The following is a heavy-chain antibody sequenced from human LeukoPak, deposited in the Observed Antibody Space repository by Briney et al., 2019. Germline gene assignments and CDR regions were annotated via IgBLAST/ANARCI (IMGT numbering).Heavy chain of an antibody. CDR2: INPNSGGT. Sequence: ASVKVSCKASGYTFTGYYMHWVRQAPGRGLEWMGWINPNSGGTNYAQKFQGRVTMTRDTSISTAYMELSRLRSDDTAVYYCAREMGYYDSSGYYSDAFDIWGQGTMVTVSS. J-gene: IGHJ3*02. V-gene: IGHV1-2*02. CDR1: GYTFTGYY. CDR3: AREMGYYDSSGYYSDAFDI. D-gene: IGHD3-22*01.